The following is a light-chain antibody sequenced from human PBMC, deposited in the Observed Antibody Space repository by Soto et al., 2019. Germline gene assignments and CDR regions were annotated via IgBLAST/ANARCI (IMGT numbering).Light chain of an antibody. J-gene: IGKJ1*01. V-gene: IGKV1-39*01. CDR3: QQTYTTPPT. CDR1: QTISSY. Sequence: DIQMTQSPSSLSASVGDRVTITCRASQTISSYLNWYQQRPGKGPHLLIFATSSLQSGVPSRFSGSGSGTDFTLTISSLQPEDFATYYCQQTYTTPPTFGQGTQVEIK. CDR2: ATS.